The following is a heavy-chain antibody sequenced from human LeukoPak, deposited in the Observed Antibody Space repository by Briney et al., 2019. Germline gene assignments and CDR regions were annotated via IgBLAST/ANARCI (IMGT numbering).Heavy chain of an antibody. D-gene: IGHD2-15*01. CDR2: IYYSDVA. J-gene: IGHJ5*02. CDR3: ARDTLKEVERFDP. V-gene: IGHV4-59*12. CDR1: GCSISHYY. Sequence: SETLSLTCTVSGCSISHYYWTWIRQPPGKGLEWIGYIYYSDVANYNPSLKSRIPISVDTAKNQFSMELSSVTAADTAVYYCARDTLKEVERFDPWGRGTLVTVSS.